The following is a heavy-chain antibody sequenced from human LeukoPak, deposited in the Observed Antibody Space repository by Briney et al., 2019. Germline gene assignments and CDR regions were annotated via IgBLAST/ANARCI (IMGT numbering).Heavy chain of an antibody. CDR3: AREGEGAFDV. Sequence: GGSLRLSCTASGFIFSTYATHWVREATGKGLEWVAFISPDGNDKRYADSVKGRLTISRDSSENTLYLQINRLGAEDAVVYYCAREGEGAFDVWGQGTMVTVSS. CDR1: GFIFSTYA. J-gene: IGHJ3*01. D-gene: IGHD1-26*01. V-gene: IGHV3-30*01. CDR2: ISPDGNDK.